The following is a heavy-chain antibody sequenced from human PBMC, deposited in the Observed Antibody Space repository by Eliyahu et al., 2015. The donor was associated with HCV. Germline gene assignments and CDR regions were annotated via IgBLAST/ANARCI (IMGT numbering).Heavy chain of an antibody. CDR2: ISSTGSLT. CDR1: GFVFSDYS. V-gene: IGHV3-11*04. CDR3: VRLGGRRAGMDV. Sequence: QAQLVESGGGLVKPGESLRVSCAASGFVFSDYSMGWVRQAPGKGLEWVSDISSTGSLTYYGDSVKGRFTISRDNARNSLYLEMNSLTAEDTAVFYCVRLGGRRAGMDVWGQGTTVVVS. J-gene: IGHJ6*02.